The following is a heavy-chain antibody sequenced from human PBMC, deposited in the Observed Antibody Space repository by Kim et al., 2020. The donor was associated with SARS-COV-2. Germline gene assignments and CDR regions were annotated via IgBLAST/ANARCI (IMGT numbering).Heavy chain of an antibody. J-gene: IGHJ4*02. V-gene: IGHV4-59*01. CDR2: IFYSGST. CDR1: SDSFSAYY. Sequence: SETLSLTCTVSSDSFSAYYWSWIRQIPGKGLEWIGYIFYSGSTNYNPSPKSRATISWDTSRNQFSLDLTSVTQADTAVYYCARSEGRASWHQFDYWGQGVLVTVSS. CDR3: ARSEGRASWHQFDY.